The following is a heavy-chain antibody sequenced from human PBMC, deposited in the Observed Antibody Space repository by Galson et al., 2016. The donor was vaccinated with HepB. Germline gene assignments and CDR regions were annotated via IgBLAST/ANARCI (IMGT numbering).Heavy chain of an antibody. CDR1: GGSFSRSSYY. V-gene: IGHV4-39*01. CDR2: KYYSGST. CDR3: ARRVADDSGKWMFYFDY. D-gene: IGHD3-10*01. Sequence: SETLSLTCTVSGGSFSRSSYYWGWIRQPPGKGLEWIGSKYYSGSTYFNPSLKSRVTISVDTSKNQFSLKLSSVTAADTAVYYCARRVADDSGKWMFYFDYWGRGTLVTVSS. J-gene: IGHJ4*02.